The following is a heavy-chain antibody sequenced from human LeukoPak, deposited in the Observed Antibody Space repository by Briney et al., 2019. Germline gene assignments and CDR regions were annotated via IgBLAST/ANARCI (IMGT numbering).Heavy chain of an antibody. D-gene: IGHD7-27*01. CDR3: AKDPGSYWYFDL. J-gene: IGHJ2*01. V-gene: IGHV3-74*01. Sequence: GGSLRLSCAASGFTFSSYWMHWVRQAPGKGLVWVSRINTDGSSTSYADSVKGRFTISRDNAKNTLYLQMNSLRAEDTAVYYCAKDPGSYWYFDLWGRGTLVTVSS. CDR1: GFTFSSYW. CDR2: INTDGSST.